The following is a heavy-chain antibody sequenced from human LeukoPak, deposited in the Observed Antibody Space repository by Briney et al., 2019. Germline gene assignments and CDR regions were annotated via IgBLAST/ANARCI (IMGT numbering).Heavy chain of an antibody. D-gene: IGHD1-14*01. CDR3: ARGDVVIEPPRFCGFDI. CDR2: ISGSGGST. Sequence: GGSLRLSCAASGFTFSSYAMSWVRQAPGKGLEWVSAISGSGGSTYYADSVKGRFTISRDNSKNTLYLQMNSLRAEDTAVYYCARGDVVIEPPRFCGFDIWGHGTMVTVSS. V-gene: IGHV3-23*01. J-gene: IGHJ3*02. CDR1: GFTFSSYA.